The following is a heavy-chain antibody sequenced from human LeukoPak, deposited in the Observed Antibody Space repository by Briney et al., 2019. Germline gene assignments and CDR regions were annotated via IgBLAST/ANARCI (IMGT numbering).Heavy chain of an antibody. Sequence: GESLKISCKGSGYNVDDYWIGWGRQMPGKGLEGMVIMSPRNFETQYSLPFQGQVTFLVDKSTRTAYLQWRSLKASDTAMYYCAWRKYFSTWLEPWGQGTLVTVSS. CDR2: MSPRNFET. D-gene: IGHD1-14*01. V-gene: IGHV5-51*01. J-gene: IGHJ5*02. CDR1: GYNVDDYW. CDR3: AWRKYFSTWLEP.